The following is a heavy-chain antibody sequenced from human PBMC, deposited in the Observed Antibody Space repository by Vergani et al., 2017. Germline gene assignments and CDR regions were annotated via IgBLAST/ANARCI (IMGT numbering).Heavy chain of an antibody. J-gene: IGHJ6*02. CDR3: ASEWLRFPHYGMDV. Sequence: QVQLVQSGAEVKKPGSSVKVSCKASGGTFSSYAISWVRQAPGQGLEWMGRIIPIFGTANYAQKFQGRVTMTRDTSTSTVYMELSSLRSEDTAVYYCASEWLRFPHYGMDVWGQGTTVTVSS. CDR2: IIPIFGTA. V-gene: IGHV1-69*05. D-gene: IGHD5-12*01. CDR1: GGTFSSYA.